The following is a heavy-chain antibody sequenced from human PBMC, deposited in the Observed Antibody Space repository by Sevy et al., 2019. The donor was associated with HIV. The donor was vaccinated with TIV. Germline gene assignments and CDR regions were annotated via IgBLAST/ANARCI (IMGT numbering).Heavy chain of an antibody. V-gene: IGHV3-15*01. CDR1: EFIFTNAW. J-gene: IGHJ4*02. CDR2: IKSKTDGGTT. Sequence: GGSLRLSCAASEFIFTNAWMSWVRQTPGKGLEWVGRIKSKTDGGTTDYAAPVKGRFTISRDDSKKTLYLQMNSLKTEDTAVYYSTTDLEHQLERYCFKYWGQGTLVTLSS. CDR3: TTDLEHQLERYCFKY. D-gene: IGHD1-1*01.